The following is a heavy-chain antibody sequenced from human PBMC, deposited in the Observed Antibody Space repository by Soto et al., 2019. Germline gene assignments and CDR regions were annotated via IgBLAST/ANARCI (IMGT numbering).Heavy chain of an antibody. V-gene: IGHV3-21*01. CDR3: ARDGRYCSGGSCYFFNYYGMDV. D-gene: IGHD2-15*01. J-gene: IGHJ6*02. Sequence: VGSLRLSCAASGFTFSSYSMNWVRQAPGKGLEWVSSVSSSSSYIYYADSVKGRFTISRDNAKNSLYLQMNSLRAEDTAVYYCARDGRYCSGGSCYFFNYYGMDVWGQGTTVTSP. CDR2: VSSSSSYI. CDR1: GFTFSSYS.